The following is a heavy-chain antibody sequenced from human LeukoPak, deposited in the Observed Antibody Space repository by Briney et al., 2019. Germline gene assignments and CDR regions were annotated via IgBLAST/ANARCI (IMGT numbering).Heavy chain of an antibody. CDR2: IYPRDSDT. V-gene: IGHV5-51*01. D-gene: IGHD1-14*01. CDR3: ARPYRGYFDY. J-gene: IGHJ4*02. Sequence: GESLQISCQASGYSFTSYWIGWVRQMPGKGLEWMGIIYPRDSDTRYSPSFQGQVTISADKSISTAYLQWSSLKASDTAIYYCARPYRGYFDYWGQGSLVTVSS. CDR1: GYSFTSYW.